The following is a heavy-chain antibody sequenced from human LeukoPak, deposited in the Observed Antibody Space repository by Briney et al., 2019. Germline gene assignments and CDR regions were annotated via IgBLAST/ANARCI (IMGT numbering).Heavy chain of an antibody. J-gene: IGHJ4*02. Sequence: SETLSLTCTVSGGSISSGDYYWSWIRQPPGKGLEWIGEINHSGSTNYNPSLKSRVTISVDTSKNQFSLKLSSVTAADTAVYYCARGPHIAVAGYDYWGQGTLVTVSS. V-gene: IGHV4-39*07. D-gene: IGHD6-19*01. CDR1: GGSISSGDYY. CDR2: INHSGST. CDR3: ARGPHIAVAGYDY.